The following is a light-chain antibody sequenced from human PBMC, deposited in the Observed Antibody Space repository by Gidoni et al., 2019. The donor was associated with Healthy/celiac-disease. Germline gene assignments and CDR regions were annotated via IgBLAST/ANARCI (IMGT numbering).Light chain of an antibody. CDR3: SSYAGSNNWV. V-gene: IGLV2-8*01. Sequence: SAPTQPPPPSRSPGPSIPISCTGTRSDVGGYNYVSWYQQHPGKAPKLMIYEVSKRPSGVPDRFSGSKSGNTASLTVSGLQAEDEADYYCSSYAGSNNWVFGGGTKLTVL. CDR1: RSDVGGYNY. CDR2: EVS. J-gene: IGLJ3*02.